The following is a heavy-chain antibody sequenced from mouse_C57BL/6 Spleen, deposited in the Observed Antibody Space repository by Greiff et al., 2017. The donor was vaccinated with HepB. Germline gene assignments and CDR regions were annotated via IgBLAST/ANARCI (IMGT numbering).Heavy chain of an antibody. CDR3: ARYGPYMDY. V-gene: IGHV7-3*01. Sequence: DVKLVESGGGLVQPGGSLSLSCAASGFTFTDYYMSWVRQPPGKALEWLGFIRNKANGYTTEYSASVKGRFTISRYNSQSILYLQMNALRAEDSATYYCARYGPYMDYWGQGTSVTVSS. J-gene: IGHJ4*01. CDR2: IRNKANGYTT. CDR1: GFTFTDYY.